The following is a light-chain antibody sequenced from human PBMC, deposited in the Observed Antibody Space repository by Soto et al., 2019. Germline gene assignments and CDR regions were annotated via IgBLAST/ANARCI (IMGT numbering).Light chain of an antibody. CDR1: QSVSSSY. CDR2: GAS. Sequence: EIVLTQSPGTLSLSPGERATLSCRASQSVSSSYLAWYQQKPGQAPRLLIYGASSRATGIPDRFSGSGSGADFTLTISSLEPEDFAVYYCQQYGSSQGFTFGPGTKVDIK. J-gene: IGKJ3*01. CDR3: QQYGSSQGFT. V-gene: IGKV3-20*01.